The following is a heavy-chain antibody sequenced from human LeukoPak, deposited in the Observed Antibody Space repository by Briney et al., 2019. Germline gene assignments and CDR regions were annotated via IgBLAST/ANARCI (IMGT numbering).Heavy chain of an antibody. Sequence: GGSLRLSCAASGFTFSSYGMSWVRQTPGKGLEWVSAISGSGGSTYYADSVKGRFTISRDNSKNTVYMQMSSLRAEDTAVYYCGERPSRGWYFLDYWGQGTLVTVSS. CDR3: GERPSRGWYFLDY. CDR2: ISGSGGST. D-gene: IGHD6-19*01. J-gene: IGHJ4*02. V-gene: IGHV3-23*01. CDR1: GFTFSSYG.